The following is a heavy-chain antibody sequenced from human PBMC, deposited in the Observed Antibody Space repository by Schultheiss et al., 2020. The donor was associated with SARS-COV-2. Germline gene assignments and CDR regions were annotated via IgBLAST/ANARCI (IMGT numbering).Heavy chain of an antibody. CDR1: GFTFSSYA. CDR2: ISYDENNK. J-gene: IGHJ4*02. D-gene: IGHD1-26*01. Sequence: LSLTCAASGFTFSSYAMSWVRQAPGKGLEWVAVISYDENNKYYADSVKGRFTISRDMSKNTLYLQMNSLRAEDTALYFCAKDRAPYYSWNYMQQWGQGAQVTVSS. CDR3: AKDRAPYYSWNYMQQ. V-gene: IGHV3-30*18.